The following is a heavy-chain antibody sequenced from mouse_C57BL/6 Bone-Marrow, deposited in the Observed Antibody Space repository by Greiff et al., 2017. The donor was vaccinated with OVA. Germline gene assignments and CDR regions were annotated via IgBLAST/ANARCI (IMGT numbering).Heavy chain of an antibody. J-gene: IGHJ4*01. V-gene: IGHV5-4*01. CDR3: ARIYYDYDERAMDY. D-gene: IGHD2-4*01. CDR1: GFTFSSYA. Sequence: EVHLVESGGGLVKPGGSLKLSCAASGFTFSSYAMSWVRQTPEKRLEWVATISDGGSYTYYPDNVKGRFTISRDNAKNNLYLQMSHLKSEDTAMYYCARIYYDYDERAMDYWGQGTSVTVSS. CDR2: ISDGGSYT.